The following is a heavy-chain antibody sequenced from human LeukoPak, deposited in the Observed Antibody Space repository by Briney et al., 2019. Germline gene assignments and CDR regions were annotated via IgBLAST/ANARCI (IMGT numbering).Heavy chain of an antibody. J-gene: IGHJ4*02. Sequence: GGSLRLSCAASGFTFSSYGMHWVRQAPGKGLEWVAFIRYDGSNKQYADSVEGRFTISRDNSKNTLYLQMNSLRAEDTALYYCAKEYSGSMYYFDYWGQGTLVTVSS. CDR1: GFTFSSYG. CDR2: IRYDGSNK. V-gene: IGHV3-30*02. CDR3: AKEYSGSMYYFDY. D-gene: IGHD1-26*01.